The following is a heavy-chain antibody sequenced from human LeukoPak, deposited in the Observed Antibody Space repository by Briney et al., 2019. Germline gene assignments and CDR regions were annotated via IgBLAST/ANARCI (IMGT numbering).Heavy chain of an antibody. CDR1: GFTVSSNY. CDR2: IYSGGST. D-gene: IGHD6-19*01. V-gene: IGHV3-53*01. Sequence: GGSLRLSCAASGFTVSSNYMSWVRQAPGKGLEWVSVIYSGGSTYYADSVKGRFTISRDNSKNTLYLQMNSLRAEDTAVYYCAKPSSGWYLFDYWGQGTLVTVSS. J-gene: IGHJ4*02. CDR3: AKPSSGWYLFDY.